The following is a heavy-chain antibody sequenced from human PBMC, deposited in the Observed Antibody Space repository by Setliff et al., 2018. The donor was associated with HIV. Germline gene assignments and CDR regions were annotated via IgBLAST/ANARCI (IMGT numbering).Heavy chain of an antibody. CDR1: GGSLSGNS. Sequence: SETLSLTCAVYGGSLSGNSWTWIRQSPRKGLEWIGEINYSGSTNYNPSLKSPVTISIDTSKNQFSLKVRSVTAADTAVYYCARRGSGFFHYYYMDVWGKGTTVTVSS. D-gene: IGHD3-10*01. J-gene: IGHJ6*03. CDR3: ARRGSGFFHYYYMDV. CDR2: INYSGST. V-gene: IGHV4-34*01.